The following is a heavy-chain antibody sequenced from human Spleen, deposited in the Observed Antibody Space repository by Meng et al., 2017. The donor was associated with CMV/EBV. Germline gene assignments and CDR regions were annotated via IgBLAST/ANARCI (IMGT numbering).Heavy chain of an antibody. J-gene: IGHJ5*02. CDR3: AKARSAYYYGSGSYGWFDP. CDR2: IYGGGSST. V-gene: IGHV3-23*03. CDR1: FSSYA. D-gene: IGHD3-10*01. Sequence: FSSYAMSWVRQTPGKGMEWVSVIYGGGSSTYYADSVKGRFTITRDNSKNTLYLQMNSLRAEDTAVYYCAKARSAYYYGSGSYGWFDPWGQRTLVTVSS.